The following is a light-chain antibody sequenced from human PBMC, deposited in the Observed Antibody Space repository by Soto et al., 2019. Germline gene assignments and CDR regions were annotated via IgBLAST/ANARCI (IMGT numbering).Light chain of an antibody. V-gene: IGKV3-15*01. J-gene: IGKJ5*01. CDR3: QQLNSYPLT. Sequence: EIAFTHSPGTLSLSACERAALSCRASQSVTKSLAWYQQKPGQAPRLLIYGASTRATGIPARFSGSGSGTEFTLTISSLQSEDFATYYCQQLNSYPLTSGQGTRLEIK. CDR1: QSVTKS. CDR2: GAS.